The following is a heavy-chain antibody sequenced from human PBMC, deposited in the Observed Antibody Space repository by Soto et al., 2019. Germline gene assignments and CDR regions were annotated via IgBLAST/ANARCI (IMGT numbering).Heavy chain of an antibody. Sequence: EVQLLESGGGVVQPGGSLRLSCAASGFTFSSYAMSWVRQAPGKRLEWVSAISGSGGSTYYADSVKGRFTISRDNSKNTLYLQMNSLRAEDTAVYYCAKDQGSSLAFDYWGQGTLVIVSS. J-gene: IGHJ4*02. D-gene: IGHD6-6*01. CDR3: AKDQGSSLAFDY. CDR2: ISGSGGST. V-gene: IGHV3-23*01. CDR1: GFTFSSYA.